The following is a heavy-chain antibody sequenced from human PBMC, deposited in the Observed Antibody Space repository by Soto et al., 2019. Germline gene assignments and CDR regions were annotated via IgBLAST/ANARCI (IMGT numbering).Heavy chain of an antibody. V-gene: IGHV1-69*08. Sequence: QVQLVQSGAEVKKPGSSVKVSCKASGGTFSSYTISWVRQAPGQGLEWMGRIIPILGIANYAQKFQGRVTITAHKSTSTAYMELSSLRSEDTAVYYCARETAAGNYGDYWGQGTLVTVSS. J-gene: IGHJ4*02. CDR1: GGTFSSYT. CDR2: IIPILGIA. D-gene: IGHD6-13*01. CDR3: ARETAAGNYGDY.